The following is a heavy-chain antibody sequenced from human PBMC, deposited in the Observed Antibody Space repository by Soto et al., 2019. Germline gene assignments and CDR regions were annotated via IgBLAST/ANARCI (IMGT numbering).Heavy chain of an antibody. CDR2: IYTGGTT. J-gene: IGHJ4*02. CDR1: GFTVSSSNY. D-gene: IGHD5-12*01. V-gene: IGHV3-53*01. Sequence: PGGSLRLSCVVSGFTVSSSNYMSWVRQAPGKGLEWVSVIYTGGTTYYADSVKGRFTISRDNSKNTLYLQMNSLRAEDTAVYHCHGYGYWGQGTLVTVSS. CDR3: HGYGY.